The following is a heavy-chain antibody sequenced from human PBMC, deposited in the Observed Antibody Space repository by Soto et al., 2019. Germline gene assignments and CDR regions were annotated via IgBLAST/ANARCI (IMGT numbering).Heavy chain of an antibody. Sequence: PSETLSLTCTVSGGSISSYYWSWIRQPPGKGLEWIGYIYYSGSTNYNPSLKSRATISVDTSKNQFSLKLSSVTAADTAVYYCARRRIAVAGSLYWFDPWGQGTLVTVSS. D-gene: IGHD6-19*01. J-gene: IGHJ5*02. V-gene: IGHV4-59*08. CDR2: IYYSGST. CDR3: ARRRIAVAGSLYWFDP. CDR1: GGSISSYY.